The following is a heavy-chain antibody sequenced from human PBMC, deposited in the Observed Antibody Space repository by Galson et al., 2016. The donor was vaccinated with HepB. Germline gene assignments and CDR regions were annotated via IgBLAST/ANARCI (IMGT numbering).Heavy chain of an antibody. J-gene: IGHJ4*02. V-gene: IGHV4-61*01. CDR3: AGDRRIRILTGFVRYFDS. CDR1: GGSVTDFPYY. CDR2: MSYDGNT. D-gene: IGHD3-9*01. Sequence: SETLSLTCTVSGGSVTDFPYYWTWMRQPPGGRLEWIGFMSYDGNTKYNPSLTGRASISVDTSHNQFNLKVTSVSAADTAMYFCAGDRRIRILTGFVRYFDSWGQGTLVTVSS.